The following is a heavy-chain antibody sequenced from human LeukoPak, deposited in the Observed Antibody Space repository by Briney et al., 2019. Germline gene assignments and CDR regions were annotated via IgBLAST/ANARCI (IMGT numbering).Heavy chain of an antibody. CDR2: INHSGST. J-gene: IGHJ6*03. CDR1: GGSISSGASD. V-gene: IGHV4-31*03. CDR3: ARSYSRYYSDHMDV. Sequence: SETLSLTCTVSGGSISSGASDWGWIRQHPKRGLEWVGYINHSGSTYYNPSLGSRVTMSVDTSKNQFSLKLSSVTAADTAVYYCARSYSRYYSDHMDVWGKGTTVTVSS. D-gene: IGHD3-22*01.